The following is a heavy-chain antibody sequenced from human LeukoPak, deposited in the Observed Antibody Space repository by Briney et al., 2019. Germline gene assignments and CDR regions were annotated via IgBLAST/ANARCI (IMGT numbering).Heavy chain of an antibody. CDR2: ISAYNGNT. J-gene: IGHJ6*02. D-gene: IGHD6-13*01. CDR1: GYTFTSYG. CDR3: ARDKSLAAAGILYYYYGVGV. V-gene: IGHV1-18*01. Sequence: ASVKVSCKASGYTFTSYGISWVRQAPGQGLEWMGWISAYNGNTNYAQKLQGRVTMTTDTSTSTAYMELRSLRSDDTAVYYCARDKSLAAAGILYYYYGVGVWGQGTTVTVSS.